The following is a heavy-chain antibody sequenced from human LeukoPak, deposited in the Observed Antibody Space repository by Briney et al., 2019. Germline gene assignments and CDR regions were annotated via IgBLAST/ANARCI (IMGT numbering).Heavy chain of an antibody. CDR3: ARCSNTKGYYDILTGYYPGRADAFDI. J-gene: IGHJ3*02. Sequence: GESLKISCKGSGYSFTSYWIGWVRQMPGKGLEWMGIIYPDDSDTRYSPSFQGQVTISADKSISTAYLQWSSLKASDTAMYYCARCSNTKGYYDILTGYYPGRADAFDIWGQGTMVTVSS. V-gene: IGHV5-51*01. D-gene: IGHD3-9*01. CDR2: IYPDDSDT. CDR1: GYSFTSYW.